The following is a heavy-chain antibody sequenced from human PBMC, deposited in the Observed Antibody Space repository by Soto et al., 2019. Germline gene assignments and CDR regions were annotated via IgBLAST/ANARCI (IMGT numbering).Heavy chain of an antibody. CDR3: ARHTVRTLIFDY. D-gene: IGHD4-17*01. V-gene: IGHV1-69*01. J-gene: IGHJ4*02. CDR1: GDTFSSYA. Sequence: QVQLVQSGAEVKKPGSSVKVSCKASGDTFSSYAISWVRQAPGQGLEWMGGIIPIFGTANYAQKFQGRVTITADESTSTAYMELSSLRSEDSAVYYCARHTVRTLIFDYWGQGTLVTVSS. CDR2: IIPIFGTA.